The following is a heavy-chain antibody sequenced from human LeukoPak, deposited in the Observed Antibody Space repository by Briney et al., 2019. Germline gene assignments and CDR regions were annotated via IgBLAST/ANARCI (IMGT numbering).Heavy chain of an antibody. CDR2: IKQDGIEK. J-gene: IGHJ3*01. CDR1: GFTFSSYW. V-gene: IGHV3-7*01. CDR3: AREGMVRGVPDAFDL. Sequence: GGSLRLSCESSGFTFSSYWMDWVRPVPGKGLGWVANIKQDGIEKYFVGSVKCRFAISRDNAKNSLYLQMNSLRVEDTAVYYCAREGMVRGVPDAFDLWGQGTMVTVSS. D-gene: IGHD3-10*01.